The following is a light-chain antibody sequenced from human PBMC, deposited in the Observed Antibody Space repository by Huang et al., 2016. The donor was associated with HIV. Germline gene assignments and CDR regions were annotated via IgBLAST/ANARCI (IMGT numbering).Light chain of an antibody. CDR3: QQYDNLPVT. Sequence: DIQMTQSPSSLSASVGDRLTITCQASQDISHYLNWFQQKPGKAPNLLIYVAYNLETGVPSRFSGSGSGTDFTFTISSLQPEDIATYYCQQYDNLPVTFGGGTKVEIK. CDR2: VAY. J-gene: IGKJ4*01. CDR1: QDISHY. V-gene: IGKV1-33*01.